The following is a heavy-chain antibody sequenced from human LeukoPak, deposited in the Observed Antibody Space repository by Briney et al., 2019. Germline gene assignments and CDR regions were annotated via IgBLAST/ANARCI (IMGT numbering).Heavy chain of an antibody. V-gene: IGHV3-23*01. CDR3: AKGNWRYFDY. D-gene: IGHD1-1*01. Sequence: PGGSLRLSCAASGFTFTNYVMSWVRQAPGKGLEWVSSVSGGGGTTYYADSVKGRFAISRDNSKDTLYLQMNSLRAEDTAVYYCAKGNWRYFDYWGQGTLVTVSS. J-gene: IGHJ4*02. CDR2: VSGGGGTT. CDR1: GFTFTNYV.